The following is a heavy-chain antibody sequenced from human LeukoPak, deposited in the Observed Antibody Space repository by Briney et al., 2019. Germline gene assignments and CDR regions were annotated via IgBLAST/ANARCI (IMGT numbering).Heavy chain of an antibody. Sequence: PSETLSLTCTVSGYSISSGYYWGWIRQPPGKGLEWIGRIYTSGSTNYNPSLKSRVTMSVDTSKNQFSLKLSSVTAADTAVYYCARDSGSYYGDYFDYWGQGTLVTVSS. D-gene: IGHD1-26*01. CDR2: IYTSGST. J-gene: IGHJ4*02. CDR1: GYSISSGYY. V-gene: IGHV4-38-2*02. CDR3: ARDSGSYYGDYFDY.